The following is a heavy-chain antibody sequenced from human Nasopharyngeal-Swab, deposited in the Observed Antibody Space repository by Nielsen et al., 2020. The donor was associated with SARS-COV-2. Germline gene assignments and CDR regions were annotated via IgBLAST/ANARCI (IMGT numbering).Heavy chain of an antibody. V-gene: IGHV7-4-1*02. Sequence: WGRQAPGQGLEWMGWISSDSGSARYGQGFTGRYVLSLDTSVSTSDLQISSLRAEDTAVYYCARVDGDNRVYWGQGTLVTVSS. CDR2: ISSDSGSA. J-gene: IGHJ4*02. D-gene: IGHD4-17*01. CDR3: ARVDGDNRVY.